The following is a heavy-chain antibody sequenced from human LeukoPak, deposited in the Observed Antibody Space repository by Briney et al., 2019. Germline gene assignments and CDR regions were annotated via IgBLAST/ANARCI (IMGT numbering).Heavy chain of an antibody. CDR3: ARDQEGFDY. Sequence: HWASVKVSCKASGYTFTSNYIHWVRQAPGQGLEWMGMIYPRDGSTSYAQKFQGRVTMTRDTSTSTVHMELSGLRSEDTAVYYCARDQEGFDYWGQGTLVTVSS. CDR1: GYTFTSNY. V-gene: IGHV1-46*01. J-gene: IGHJ4*02. CDR2: IYPRDGST.